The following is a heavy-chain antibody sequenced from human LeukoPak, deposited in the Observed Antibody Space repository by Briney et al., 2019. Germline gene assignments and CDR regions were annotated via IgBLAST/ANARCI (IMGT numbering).Heavy chain of an antibody. CDR3: ARHPSGSSFDY. Sequence: SETLSLTCTVSGASISISSYYWGWIRQPPGRGLEWIATIHHSGSTYHNPSLKSRVTMSVDTSKNQFSLKLSSLTAADTPVYYCARHPSGSSFDYWGQGTLVTVSS. CDR1: GASISISSYY. CDR2: IHHSGST. V-gene: IGHV4-39*01. J-gene: IGHJ4*02. D-gene: IGHD3-22*01.